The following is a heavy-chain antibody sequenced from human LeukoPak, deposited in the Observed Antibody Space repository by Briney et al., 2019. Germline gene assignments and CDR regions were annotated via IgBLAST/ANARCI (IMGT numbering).Heavy chain of an antibody. J-gene: IGHJ4*02. V-gene: IGHV4-39*07. CDR1: GGSISSSSYY. D-gene: IGHD3-22*01. CDR2: INHSGST. Sequence: SETLSLTCTVYGGSISSSSYYWSWIRQPPGKGLEWIGEINHSGSTNYNPSLKSRVTISVDTSKNQFSLKLSSVTAADTAVYYCARGTYYYDSSGYYYSLRYFDYWGQGTLVTVSS. CDR3: ARGTYYYDSSGYYYSLRYFDY.